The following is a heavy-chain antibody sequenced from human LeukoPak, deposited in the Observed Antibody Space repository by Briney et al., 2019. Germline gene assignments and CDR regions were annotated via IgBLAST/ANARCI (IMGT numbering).Heavy chain of an antibody. Sequence: ASVKVSCKASGYTFTTYDISWVRQAPGQGLEWMGWISAYNGNTNYAQKLQGRVTMTTDTSTSTAYMELRSLRSDDTAVYYCARDLREEDGFDYWGQGTLVTVSS. J-gene: IGHJ4*02. CDR3: ARDLREEDGFDY. CDR2: ISAYNGNT. D-gene: IGHD4-17*01. V-gene: IGHV1-18*01. CDR1: GYTFTTYD.